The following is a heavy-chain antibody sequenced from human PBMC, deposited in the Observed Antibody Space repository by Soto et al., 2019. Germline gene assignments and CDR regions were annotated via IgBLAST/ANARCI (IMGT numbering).Heavy chain of an antibody. D-gene: IGHD2-21*02. V-gene: IGHV1-2*02. CDR2: INANSGGT. Sequence: QVQLVQSGAEVKKPGASVKVSCKASGYTFTGYYMHWVRQAPGQGLEWMGWINANSGGTNYAQKFQGRVTMTRDTSISTAYMELSRLRSDDTAVYYCARNHIVVVTAGLGYWGQGTLVTVSS. CDR1: GYTFTGYY. CDR3: ARNHIVVVTAGLGY. J-gene: IGHJ4*02.